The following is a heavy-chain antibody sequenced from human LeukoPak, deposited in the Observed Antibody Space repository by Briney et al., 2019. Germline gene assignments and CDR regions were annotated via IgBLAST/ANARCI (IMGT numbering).Heavy chain of an antibody. V-gene: IGHV1-8*01. Sequence: ASVKVSCKASGYTFTSYDINWVRQATGQGLEWMGWMNPNSGNTSYAQKFQGRVTMTRNTSISTAYMELSSLRSEDTAVYYCARVGIAVPNAFDIWGQGAMVTVSS. J-gene: IGHJ3*02. D-gene: IGHD6-19*01. CDR1: GYTFTSYD. CDR2: MNPNSGNT. CDR3: ARVGIAVPNAFDI.